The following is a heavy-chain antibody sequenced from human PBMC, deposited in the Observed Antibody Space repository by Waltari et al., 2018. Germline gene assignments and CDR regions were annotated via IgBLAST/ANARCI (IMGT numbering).Heavy chain of an antibody. J-gene: IGHJ4*02. Sequence: QVQLQQWGAGLLKPSETLSLTCAVYGGSFSGYYWSWIRQPPGKGLEWIGEINQRGSTNYNPSLKRRVTISVGTSKDQFSLKLSSVSAAETAVYYCVGGPSTYYYGSGIVYWGQGTLVTVSA. CDR2: INQRGST. D-gene: IGHD3-10*01. CDR1: GGSFSGYY. V-gene: IGHV4-34*01. CDR3: VGGPSTYYYGSGIVY.